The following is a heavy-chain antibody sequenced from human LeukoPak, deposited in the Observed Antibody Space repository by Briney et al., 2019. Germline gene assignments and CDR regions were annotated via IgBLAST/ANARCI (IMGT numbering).Heavy chain of an antibody. CDR3: VRGSRSWYDPFDY. D-gene: IGHD1-1*01. CDR1: GGTFSSYA. V-gene: IGHV1-69*13. CDR2: IIPIFGTA. J-gene: IGHJ4*02. Sequence: SVKVSCKASGGTFSSYAISWVRQAPGQGLEWMGGIIPIFGTANYAQKFQGRVTITADESTSTAYMELSSLRAEDTAVYYCVRGSRSWYDPFDYWGQGTLVTVSS.